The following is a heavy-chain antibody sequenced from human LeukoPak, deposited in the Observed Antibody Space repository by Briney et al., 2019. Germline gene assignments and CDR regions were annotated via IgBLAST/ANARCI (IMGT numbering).Heavy chain of an antibody. D-gene: IGHD3-9*01. CDR3: ARSGGDDILTGYGNWFDP. CDR2: INPNSGGT. J-gene: IGHJ5*02. Sequence: ASVKVSCKASGYTFTGYYMHWVRQAPGQGLEWMGWINPNSGGTNYAQKFRGWVTMTRDTSISTAYMELSRLRSDDTAVYYCARSGGDDILTGYGNWFDPWGQGTLVTVSS. V-gene: IGHV1-2*04. CDR1: GYTFTGYY.